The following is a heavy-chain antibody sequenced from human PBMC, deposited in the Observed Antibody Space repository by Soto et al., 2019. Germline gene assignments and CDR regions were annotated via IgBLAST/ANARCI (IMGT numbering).Heavy chain of an antibody. D-gene: IGHD3-22*01. J-gene: IGHJ4*02. CDR1: GYTFTSYG. Sequence: ASVKVSCKASGYTFTSYGISWVRQAPGQGLEWMGWISAYNGNTNYAQKLQGRVTVTTDTSTSTAYMELRSLRSDDTAVYYCAGGYYDSSGSPRAHLGYWGQGTLVTVSS. CDR3: AGGYYDSSGSPRAHLGY. CDR2: ISAYNGNT. V-gene: IGHV1-18*01.